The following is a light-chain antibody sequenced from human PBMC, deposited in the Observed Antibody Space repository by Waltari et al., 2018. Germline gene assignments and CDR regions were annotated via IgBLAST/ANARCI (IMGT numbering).Light chain of an antibody. CDR3: QHYVRLPAT. J-gene: IGKJ1*01. V-gene: IGKV3-20*01. CDR1: QSVSRS. Sequence: EIVLTQSPGTLSLSPGERVTLSCRASQSVSRSLAWYQQKPGQAPRLLIYAASSRATGIPGRVSGSGSGTDFSLTISRLEPEDFAVYYCQHYVRLPATFSQGTKVEI. CDR2: AAS.